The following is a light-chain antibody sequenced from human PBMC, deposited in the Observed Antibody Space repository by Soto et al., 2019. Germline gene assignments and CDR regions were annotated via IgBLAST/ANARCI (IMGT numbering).Light chain of an antibody. CDR1: QSISSW. Sequence: DIQMTESPSTLSASVGDRVTITCRASQSISSWLAWYQQKPGKARKLLIYKASSLESGVPSRFSGSGSGTEFTLTISSLQPDDFETYYCQHYNSYSEAFGQGTKVDIK. CDR3: QHYNSYSEA. CDR2: KAS. V-gene: IGKV1-5*03. J-gene: IGKJ1*01.